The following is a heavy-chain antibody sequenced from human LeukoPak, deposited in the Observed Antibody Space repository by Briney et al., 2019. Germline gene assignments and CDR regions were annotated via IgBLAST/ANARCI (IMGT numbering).Heavy chain of an antibody. J-gene: IGHJ4*02. CDR3: ARHGASGSYLYYFDY. D-gene: IGHD1-26*01. V-gene: IGHV4-59*08. CDR1: GGSISSYY. CDR2: IYYSGST. Sequence: SETLSLTCTVSGGSISSYYWSWIRHTPGKGLEWIVYIYYSGSTNYNPSLKSRVTISVDTSKNQFSLKLSSVTAADTAVYFCARHGASGSYLYYFDYWGQGTLVTVSS.